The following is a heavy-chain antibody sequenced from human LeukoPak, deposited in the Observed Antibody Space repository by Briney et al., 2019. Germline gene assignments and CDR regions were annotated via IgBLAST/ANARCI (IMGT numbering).Heavy chain of an antibody. CDR2: ISFTSSTV. Sequence: GGSLRLSCAASGFTFSSYGMNWVRQAPGKGLEWVSYISFTSSTVYYADSVKGRFTISRDNSKNTLYLQMNSLRAEDTAVYSCARQLKGGHGDSPVGYWGQGTLVTVSS. J-gene: IGHJ4*02. CDR1: GFTFSSYG. V-gene: IGHV3-48*01. D-gene: IGHD4-17*01. CDR3: ARQLKGGHGDSPVGY.